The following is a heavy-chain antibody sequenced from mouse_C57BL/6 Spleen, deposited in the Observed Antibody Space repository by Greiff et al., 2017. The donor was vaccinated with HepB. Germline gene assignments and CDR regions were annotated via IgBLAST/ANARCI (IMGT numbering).Heavy chain of an antibody. V-gene: IGHV3-1*01. CDR3: ARADYPYAMDY. J-gene: IGHJ4*01. CDR1: GYSITSGYD. Sequence: VQLQQSGPGMVKPSQSLSLTCTVTGYSITSGYDWHWIRHFPGNKLEWMGYISYSGSTNYNPSLKSRISITHDTSKNHFFLKLNSVTTEDTATYYCARADYPYAMDYWGQGTSVTVSS. D-gene: IGHD2-4*01. CDR2: ISYSGST.